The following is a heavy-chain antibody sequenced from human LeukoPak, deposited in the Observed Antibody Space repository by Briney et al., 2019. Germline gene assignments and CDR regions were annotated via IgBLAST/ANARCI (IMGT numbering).Heavy chain of an antibody. Sequence: GESLKISCKGSGYRFTSYWISWVRQMPGKGLEWMGRIDPSDSYTDYSPSFQGHVTISADKSISTAYLQWSSLKASDTAMYYCARRALPPAYCGGDCFDAFDIWGQGTMVTVSS. J-gene: IGHJ3*02. CDR1: GYRFTSYW. D-gene: IGHD2-21*02. V-gene: IGHV5-10-1*01. CDR2: IDPSDSYT. CDR3: ARRALPPAYCGGDCFDAFDI.